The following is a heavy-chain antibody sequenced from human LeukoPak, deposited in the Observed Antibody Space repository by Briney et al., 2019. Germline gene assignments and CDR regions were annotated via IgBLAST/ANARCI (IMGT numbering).Heavy chain of an antibody. V-gene: IGHV7-4-1*02. Sequence: ASVKVSCKASGYTFTSYAMNWVRQAPGQGLEWMGWINTNTGNPTYAQGFTGRFVFSLDTSVNTAYLQISSLKAEDTAVYYCARDGSSKQWLDPNDYWGQGTLVTVSS. CDR3: ARDGSSKQWLDPNDY. J-gene: IGHJ4*02. D-gene: IGHD6-19*01. CDR1: GYTFTSYA. CDR2: INTNTGNP.